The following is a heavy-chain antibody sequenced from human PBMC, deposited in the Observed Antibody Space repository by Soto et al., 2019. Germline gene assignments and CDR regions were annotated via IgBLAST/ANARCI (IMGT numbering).Heavy chain of an antibody. CDR2: IYPGDSDT. D-gene: IGHD2-2*02. CDR1: GYSFTSYW. CDR3: ARLRTRCSSTSCDNPLFDY. V-gene: IGHV5-51*01. Sequence: GESLKISCKGSGYSFTSYWIGWVRQMPGKGLEWMGIIYPGDSDTRYSPSFQGQVTISADKSISTAYLQWSSLKASDTAMYYCARLRTRCSSTSCDNPLFDYWGQGTLVTVSS. J-gene: IGHJ4*02.